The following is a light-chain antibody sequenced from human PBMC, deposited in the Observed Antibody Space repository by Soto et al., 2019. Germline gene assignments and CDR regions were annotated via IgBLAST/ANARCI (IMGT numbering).Light chain of an antibody. CDR2: DSY. J-gene: IGKJ5*01. V-gene: IGKV3-11*01. Sequence: EIVLTQCPATLSLSPGERATPSCRAIQSVSSYLAWFQQKPGQAPRLLIFDSYNRPTGITARFSGSGSGTDFTLTISSLEPEDFAVYYCQQRSNWPITFGQGTRLDIK. CDR1: QSVSSY. CDR3: QQRSNWPIT.